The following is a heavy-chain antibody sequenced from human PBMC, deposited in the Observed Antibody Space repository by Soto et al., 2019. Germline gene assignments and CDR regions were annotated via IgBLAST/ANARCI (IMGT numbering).Heavy chain of an antibody. J-gene: IGHJ3*02. CDR2: INAGNGNT. V-gene: IGHV1-3*01. CDR3: ARGHPTNDYGDNDVFDI. D-gene: IGHD4-17*01. Sequence: ASVKVSCKASGYTFTSYAMHWVCQAPGQRLEWMGWINAGNGNTKYSQKFQGRVTITRDTSASTAYMELSSLRSEDTAVYYCARGHPTNDYGDNDVFDIWGQGTMVTVSS. CDR1: GYTFTSYA.